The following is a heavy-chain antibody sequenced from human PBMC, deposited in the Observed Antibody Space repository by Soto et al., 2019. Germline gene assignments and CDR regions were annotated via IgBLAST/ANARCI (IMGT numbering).Heavy chain of an antibody. CDR2: LYSGGST. CDR3: ARNSGPKAFFDY. Sequence: EVPVVESGGGLVQPGGSLRLSCAASGFTVSSNYMSWVRQAPGKGLEWVSILYSGGSTYYTDSVKGRFTISRDNSKNTLYLQMNSLRAEDTAVYYCARNSGPKAFFDYWGQGTLVAVSS. J-gene: IGHJ4*02. D-gene: IGHD5-12*01. CDR1: GFTVSSNY. V-gene: IGHV3-66*01.